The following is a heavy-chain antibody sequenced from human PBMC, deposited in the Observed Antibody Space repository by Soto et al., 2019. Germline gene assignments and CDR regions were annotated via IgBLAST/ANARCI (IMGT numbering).Heavy chain of an antibody. V-gene: IGHV3-9*01. Sequence: EVQLVESGGGLVQPGRSLRLSCAASGFNFDKYAMQWVRQAPGKGLEWVSGISWNSGNIDYADSVKGRFTISRDNAKNSLYLQMTSLRPDDTALYYCAKDSKTTWYDAFDIWGQGTMVTVSS. J-gene: IGHJ3*02. D-gene: IGHD1-7*01. CDR2: ISWNSGNI. CDR1: GFNFDKYA. CDR3: AKDSKTTWYDAFDI.